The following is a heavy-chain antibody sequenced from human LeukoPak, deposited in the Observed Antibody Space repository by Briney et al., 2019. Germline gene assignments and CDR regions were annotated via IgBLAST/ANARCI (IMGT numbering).Heavy chain of an antibody. V-gene: IGHV3-7*01. CDR1: GFTFSSYW. Sequence: PGGSLRLSCAASGFTFSSYWMNWARQAPGKGLEWVASINHNGNVNYYVDSVKGRFTISRDNAKNTLYLQMNSLRAEDTAVYYCARVVAASFDYWGQGTLVTVSS. CDR2: INHNGNVN. CDR3: ARVVAASFDY. J-gene: IGHJ4*02. D-gene: IGHD5-12*01.